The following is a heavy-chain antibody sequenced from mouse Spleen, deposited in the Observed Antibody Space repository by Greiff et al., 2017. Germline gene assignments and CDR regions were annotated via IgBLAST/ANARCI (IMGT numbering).Heavy chain of an antibody. J-gene: IGHJ2*01. Sequence: EVHLVESGGGLVKLGGSLKLSCAASGFTFSSYAMSWVRQTPEKRLEWVATISSGGGNTYYPDSVKGRFTISRDNAKNTLYLQMSSLKSEDTAMYYCARHPELWSFDYWGQGTTLTVSS. CDR3: ARHPELWSFDY. CDR2: ISSGGGNT. CDR1: GFTFSSYA. D-gene: IGHD1-1*02. V-gene: IGHV5-9-3*01.